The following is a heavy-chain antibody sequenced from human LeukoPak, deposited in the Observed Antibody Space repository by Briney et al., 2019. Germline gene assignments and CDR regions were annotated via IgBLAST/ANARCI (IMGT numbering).Heavy chain of an antibody. J-gene: IGHJ4*02. CDR2: ISGSGGST. CDR3: AKFTDSGDPLRFLEWTYDY. CDR1: GFTFSSYA. Sequence: GGSLRLSCAASGFTFSSYAMSWVRQAPGKGLEWVSAISGSGGSTYYADSVKGRFTISRDNSKNTLYPQMNSLRAEDTAVYYCAKFTDSGDPLRFLEWTYDYWGQGTLVTVSS. V-gene: IGHV3-23*01. D-gene: IGHD3-3*01.